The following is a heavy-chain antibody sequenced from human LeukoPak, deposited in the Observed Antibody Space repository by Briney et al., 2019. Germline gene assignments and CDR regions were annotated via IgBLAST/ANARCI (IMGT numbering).Heavy chain of an antibody. J-gene: IGHJ4*02. D-gene: IGHD3-10*01. CDR1: GFTFSSYS. V-gene: IGHV3-30*04. Sequence: GRSLRLSCAASGFTFSSYSMHWVRQAPGKGLEWVAVISYDGSNKYYADSVKGRFTISRDNSKNTLYLQMNSLRAEDTAVYYCAREEVGFGFYYFDYWGQGTLVTVSS. CDR2: ISYDGSNK. CDR3: AREEVGFGFYYFDY.